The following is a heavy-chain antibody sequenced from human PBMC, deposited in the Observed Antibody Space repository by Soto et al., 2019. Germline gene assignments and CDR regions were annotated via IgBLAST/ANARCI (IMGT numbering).Heavy chain of an antibody. Sequence: KTGGSLRLSCAASGFTFSDYYMSWIRQAPGKGLEWVSYISSSGSTIYYADSVKGRFTISRDNAKNSLYLQMNSLRAEDTAVYYCARDFGAMADTAMVYFDYWGQGTLVTVSS. J-gene: IGHJ4*02. CDR1: GFTFSDYY. CDR3: ARDFGAMADTAMVYFDY. CDR2: ISSSGSTI. D-gene: IGHD5-18*01. V-gene: IGHV3-11*01.